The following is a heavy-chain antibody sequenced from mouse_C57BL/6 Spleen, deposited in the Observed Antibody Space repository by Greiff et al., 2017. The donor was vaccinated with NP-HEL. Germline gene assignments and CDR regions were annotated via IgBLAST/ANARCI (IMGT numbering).Heavy chain of an antibody. CDR1: GYTFTSYW. CDR2: IYPGSGST. J-gene: IGHJ2*01. V-gene: IGHV1-55*01. Sequence: VQLQQPGAELVKPGASVKMSCKASGYTFTSYWITWVKQRPGQGLEWIGDIYPGSGSTNYNGKFKSKATLTVDTSSSTAYMQLSSLTSEVSAVYYCARSDYGNYGDYWGKGTTLTVSS. D-gene: IGHD2-1*01. CDR3: ARSDYGNYGDY.